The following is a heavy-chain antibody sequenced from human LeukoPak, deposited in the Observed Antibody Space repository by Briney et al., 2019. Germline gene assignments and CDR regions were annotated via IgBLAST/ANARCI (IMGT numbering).Heavy chain of an antibody. V-gene: IGHV3-48*01. D-gene: IGHD6-13*01. Sequence: PGGSVRLSCAASGFTFSSYGMHWVRQAPGKGLEWVSYISSSSSTIYYADSVKGRFTISRDNAKNSLYLQMNSLRAEDTAVYYCASLTAAARRWGQGTLVTVSS. CDR2: ISSSSSTI. CDR1: GFTFSSYG. J-gene: IGHJ4*02. CDR3: ASLTAAARR.